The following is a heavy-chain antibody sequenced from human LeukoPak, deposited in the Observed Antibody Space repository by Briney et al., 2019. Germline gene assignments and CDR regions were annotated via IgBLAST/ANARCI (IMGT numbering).Heavy chain of an antibody. CDR3: ARDRARVGTTKEAFDI. D-gene: IGHD1-26*01. J-gene: IGHJ3*02. CDR1: GHTFNAYY. Sequence: ASVKVSFKASGHTFNAYYMHWVRQAPGQGLEWMGWINPDSGGTIYAQKFQGRVTMTRDTSISTAYMELSRLRSDDTAVYYCARDRARVGTTKEAFDIWGQGTMVTVSS. V-gene: IGHV1-2*02. CDR2: INPDSGGT.